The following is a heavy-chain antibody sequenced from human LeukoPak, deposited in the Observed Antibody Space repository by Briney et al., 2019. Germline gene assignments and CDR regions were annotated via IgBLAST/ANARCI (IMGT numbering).Heavy chain of an antibody. V-gene: IGHV1-46*01. J-gene: IGHJ4*02. CDR1: RYSFTSYY. CDR2: INPSDGDT. CDR3: ARDQGRAADYVWGSYFDY. Sequence: ASVKVSCKASRYSFTSYYIHWVRQAPGQGPEWMGIINPSDGDTLYAQMFKGRVTLTRDTSTSTVYMELSSLKSEDTAVYFCARDQGRAADYVWGSYFDYWGQGALVTVSS. D-gene: IGHD3-16*01.